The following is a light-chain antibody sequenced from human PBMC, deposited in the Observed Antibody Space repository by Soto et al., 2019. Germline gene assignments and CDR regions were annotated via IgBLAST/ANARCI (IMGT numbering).Light chain of an antibody. Sequence: QSVLTQPPSVSGAPGQRVSISCTGSSSNIGAGYDAHWYQQLPGKVPRLRIYNDNNRSSGVPDRFSGYKSGTSASLAITVIQHEDEANYYCQSYGNRLNGPVCGPGTKLNVL. CDR2: NDN. CDR3: QSYGNRLNGPV. V-gene: IGLV1-40*01. CDR1: SSNIGAGYD. J-gene: IGLJ1*01.